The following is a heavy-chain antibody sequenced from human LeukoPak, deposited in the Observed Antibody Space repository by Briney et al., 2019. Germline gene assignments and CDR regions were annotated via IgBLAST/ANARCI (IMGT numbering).Heavy chain of an antibody. CDR2: ISSSSSTI. V-gene: IGHV3-48*01. D-gene: IGHD6-19*01. Sequence: GGSLRLSCAASGFTFSSYSMNWVRQAPGKGLEWVSYISSSSSTIYYADSVKGRFTISRDNAKNSLYLQMNSLRAEDTAVYYCAREEFLVVAGTGADYWGQGTMVTVSS. CDR3: AREEFLVVAGTGADY. CDR1: GFTFSSYS. J-gene: IGHJ3*01.